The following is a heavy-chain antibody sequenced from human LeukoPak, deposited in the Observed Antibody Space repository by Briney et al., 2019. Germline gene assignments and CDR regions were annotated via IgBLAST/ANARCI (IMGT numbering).Heavy chain of an antibody. J-gene: IGHJ4*02. D-gene: IGHD6-13*01. CDR2: INSDGSST. V-gene: IGHV3-74*01. CDR3: ATSHSSSWLSY. CDR1: GFTFSSYW. Sequence: GGPLRLSCAASGFTFSSYWMHWVRQAPGKGLVWVSRINSDGSSTSYADSVKGRFTISRDNAKNTLYLQMNSLRAEDTAVYYCATSHSSSWLSYWGQGTLVTVSS.